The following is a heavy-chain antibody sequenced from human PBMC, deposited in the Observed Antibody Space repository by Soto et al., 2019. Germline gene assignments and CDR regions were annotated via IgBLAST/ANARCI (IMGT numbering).Heavy chain of an antibody. CDR2: ITSKGTTI. CDR3: AREMGACSDSSCYPGPYDS. Sequence: GESLKISCAASGFTFTSYSMNWVRQAPGQGLEWVSYITSKGTTIKYADSVKGRFTVSRDNAKNSLYLQLNSLRDEDTAVYYCAREMGACSDSSCYPGPYDSWGQGTLVTVSS. D-gene: IGHD3-16*01. V-gene: IGHV3-48*02. J-gene: IGHJ5*02. CDR1: GFTFTSYS.